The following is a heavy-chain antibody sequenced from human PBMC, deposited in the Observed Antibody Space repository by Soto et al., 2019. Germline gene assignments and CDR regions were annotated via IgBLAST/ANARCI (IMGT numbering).Heavy chain of an antibody. Sequence: SETRSLTCTVSASSINPYYWSWIRQPPGKGLEWIGYVDYSGNSDSSPSLKSRVTISIDTSKKQVSLKLTSVTAADTAVYYCGRNWFSVAGRFHFDYWGQGIPVAVSS. D-gene: IGHD6-19*01. CDR1: ASSINPYY. J-gene: IGHJ4*02. CDR2: VDYSGNS. CDR3: GRNWFSVAGRFHFDY. V-gene: IGHV4-59*01.